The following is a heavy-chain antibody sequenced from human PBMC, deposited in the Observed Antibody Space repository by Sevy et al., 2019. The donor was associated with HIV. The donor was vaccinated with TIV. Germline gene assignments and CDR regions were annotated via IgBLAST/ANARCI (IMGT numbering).Heavy chain of an antibody. J-gene: IGHJ5*02. Sequence: SETLSPTCSVSNASISSSSYYWGWVRQPPGKALGWIGIIYYSGTTYYSPSHKSRVTISVDTSKNQFFLDLRSMTATDTAVYYCVRHSDSRRLSWLDTWGQGILVTVSS. CDR3: VRHSDSRRLSWLDT. D-gene: IGHD2-15*01. CDR2: IYYSGTT. CDR1: NASISSSSYY. V-gene: IGHV4-39*01.